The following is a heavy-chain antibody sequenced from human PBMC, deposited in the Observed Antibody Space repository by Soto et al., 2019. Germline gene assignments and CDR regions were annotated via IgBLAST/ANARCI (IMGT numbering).Heavy chain of an antibody. CDR2: IYDSGST. CDR3: ASFVLGRYSSGPWLDP. Sequence: PSETLSLTCTVSGGSISSDYWNWIRQPPGKGLEWIGYIYDSGSTNYNPSLKHRVIISVDTSKNQFSLKLSSVTAADTAVYYCASFVLGRYSSGPWLDPCCQGTFVTVSA. CDR1: GGSISSDY. J-gene: IGHJ5*02. V-gene: IGHV4-59*08. D-gene: IGHD6-19*01.